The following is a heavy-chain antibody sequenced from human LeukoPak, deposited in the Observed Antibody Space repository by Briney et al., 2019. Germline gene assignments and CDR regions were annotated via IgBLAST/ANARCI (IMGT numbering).Heavy chain of an antibody. D-gene: IGHD3-22*01. J-gene: IGHJ4*02. CDR3: ARPIYYYDSSGLLDY. CDR1: GFTFSSYW. Sequence: GGSLRLSCAASGFTFSSYWMHWVRQAPGKGLAWVSRINSDGSSTSYADSVKGRFTISRDNAKNTLYLQMNILRAEDTAVYYCARPIYYYDSSGLLDYWGQGTLVTVSS. V-gene: IGHV3-74*01. CDR2: INSDGSST.